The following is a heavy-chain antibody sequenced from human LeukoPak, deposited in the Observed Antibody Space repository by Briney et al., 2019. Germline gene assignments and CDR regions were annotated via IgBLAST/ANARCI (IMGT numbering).Heavy chain of an antibody. J-gene: IGHJ3*02. CDR3: ARGAQGGSGDAFDI. V-gene: IGHV3-53*01. CDR2: IYSGGST. D-gene: IGHD3-10*01. CDR1: GFTVSSNY. Sequence: GGSLRLSCAASGFTVSSNYMSWVRQAPGKGLEWVSVIYSGGSTYYADSVKGRFTISRDNSKNTLYLQMNSLRAEDTAVYYCARGAQGGSGDAFDIWGQGTMVTVSS.